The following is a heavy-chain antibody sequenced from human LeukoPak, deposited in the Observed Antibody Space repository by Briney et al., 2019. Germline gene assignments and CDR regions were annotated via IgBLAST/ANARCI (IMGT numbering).Heavy chain of an antibody. CDR1: GFTFSSYA. Sequence: GGSLRLSCAASGFTFSSYAMSWVRQAPGKGLEWVSYISSSSTIYYADSVKGRFTISRDNAKNSLYLQMNSLRDEDTAVYYCARDQGGSSWYQTDYWGQGTLVTVSS. V-gene: IGHV3-48*02. CDR2: ISSSSTI. J-gene: IGHJ4*02. D-gene: IGHD6-13*01. CDR3: ARDQGGSSWYQTDY.